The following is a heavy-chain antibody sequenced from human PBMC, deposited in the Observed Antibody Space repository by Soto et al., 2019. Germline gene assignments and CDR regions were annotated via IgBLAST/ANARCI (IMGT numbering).Heavy chain of an antibody. V-gene: IGHV3-33*01. J-gene: IGHJ4*02. Sequence: QVQLVESGGGVVQPGRSLRLSCAASGFTFSSYGMHWVRQAPGKGLEWVAVIWYDGSNKYYADSVKGRFTISRDNSKNTLYLHMNSLRAEDTAVYYCARSRPYCSGGSCYSGFDYWGQGTLVTVSS. CDR2: IWYDGSNK. CDR3: ARSRPYCSGGSCYSGFDY. D-gene: IGHD2-15*01. CDR1: GFTFSSYG.